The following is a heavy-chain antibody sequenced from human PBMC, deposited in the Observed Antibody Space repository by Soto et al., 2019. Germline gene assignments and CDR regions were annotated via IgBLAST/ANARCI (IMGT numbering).Heavy chain of an antibody. CDR3: ARHEQFYYYYYGMDV. CDR2: INPGDSDI. CDR1: GYSFTTYW. V-gene: IGHV5-51*01. D-gene: IGHD4-4*01. J-gene: IGHJ6*02. Sequence: GESLKISCKASGYSFTTYWIAWVRQMPGKGLEWMGIINPGDSDIRYSPSFQGQVTVSADNSISTAYLQWSSLKASDTAMYYCARHEQFYYYYYGMDVWGQGTAVTVSS.